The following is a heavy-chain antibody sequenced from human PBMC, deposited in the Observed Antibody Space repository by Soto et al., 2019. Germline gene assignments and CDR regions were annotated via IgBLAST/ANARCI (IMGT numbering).Heavy chain of an antibody. CDR1: GFNFSSYA. J-gene: IGHJ6*03. Sequence: GGSLRLSCAASGFNFSSYAMSWVRQAPGKGLEWVSAISGSGGSTDYADSGKGRFTISRDNSKNTLSMQMNSLRAEDTAVYYCAKDGGGRYCSSTSCYYYYMDVWGKGTTVTVSS. CDR2: ISGSGGST. D-gene: IGHD2-2*01. CDR3: AKDGGGRYCSSTSCYYYYMDV. V-gene: IGHV3-23*01.